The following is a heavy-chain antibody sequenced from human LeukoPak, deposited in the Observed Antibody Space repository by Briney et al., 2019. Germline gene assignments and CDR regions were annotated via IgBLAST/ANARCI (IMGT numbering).Heavy chain of an antibody. Sequence: SGTLSLTCTVSGGSISSYYWSWIRQPPGKGLEWIGYIYTSGSTNYNPSLKSRVTISVDTSKNQFSLKLSSVTAADTAVYYCARQYRQQLVQEYYFDYWGQGTLVTVSS. D-gene: IGHD6-13*01. CDR3: ARQYRQQLVQEYYFDY. J-gene: IGHJ4*02. V-gene: IGHV4-4*09. CDR2: IYTSGST. CDR1: GGSISSYY.